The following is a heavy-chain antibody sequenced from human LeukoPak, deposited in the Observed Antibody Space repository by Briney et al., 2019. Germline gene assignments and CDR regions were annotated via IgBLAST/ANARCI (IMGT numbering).Heavy chain of an antibody. CDR3: ARAASTVVPAALNWFDP. Sequence: PGGSLRLSCAASGFTFSSYWMSWVRQAPGKELEWVANIKQDGSEKYYVDSVKGRFTISRDNAKNSLYLQMNSLRAEDTAVYYCARAASTVVPAALNWFDPWGQGTLVTVSS. CDR1: GFTFSSYW. V-gene: IGHV3-7*01. CDR2: IKQDGSEK. J-gene: IGHJ5*02. D-gene: IGHD2-2*01.